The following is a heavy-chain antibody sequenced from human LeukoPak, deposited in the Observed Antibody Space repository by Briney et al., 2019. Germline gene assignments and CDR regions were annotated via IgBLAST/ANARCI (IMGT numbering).Heavy chain of an antibody. J-gene: IGHJ6*02. D-gene: IGHD3-3*01. CDR2: INHSGST. V-gene: IGHV4-34*01. CDR3: ARGCGRRPLLRFLEWSKSSNYCYYGMDV. CDR1: GGSFSGYY. Sequence: SETLSLTCAVYGGSFSGYYWSWIRQPPGKGLEWIGEINHSGSTNYNPSLKSRVTISVDTSKNQFSLKLSSVTAADTAVYYCARGCGRRPLLRFLEWSKSSNYCYYGMDVWGQGTTVTVSS.